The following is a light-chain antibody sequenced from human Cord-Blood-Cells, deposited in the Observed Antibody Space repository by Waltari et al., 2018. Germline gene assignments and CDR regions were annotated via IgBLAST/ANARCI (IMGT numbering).Light chain of an antibody. CDR1: SSDVGGYNY. CDR2: EVS. V-gene: IGLV2-14*01. J-gene: IGLJ2*01. Sequence: QSALTQPASVSGSPGQSITISCTGTSSDVGGYNYVSWYQQHPGKAPKLMIYEVSNRPSEFLNRFSGSKSGNTASQTISGLQAEDEADYYCSSYTSSSTVVFGGGTKLTVL. CDR3: SSYTSSSTVV.